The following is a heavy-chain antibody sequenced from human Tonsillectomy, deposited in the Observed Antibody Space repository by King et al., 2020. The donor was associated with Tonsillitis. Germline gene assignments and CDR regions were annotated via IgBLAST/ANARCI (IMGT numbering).Heavy chain of an antibody. CDR3: ASSVKGGLLLVVVLCVLFLFFCVKCLRAEDTAVYYCAKDSSSSWYYFDY. J-gene: IGHJ4*02. D-gene: IGHD6-13*01. V-gene: IGHV3-30*03. CDR2: ISYDGSNK. Sequence: VQLVESGGGVVQPGRSLRLSCAASGFTFSSYGMHWVRQAPGKGLEWVAVISYDGSNKYYADSVKGRFTISRDNSKNTLYLQMNRLRAEDTAVYYYASSVKGGLLLVVVLCVLFLFFCVKCLRAEDTAVYYCAKDSSSSWYYFDYWGQGTLVTVSS. CDR1: GFTFSSYG.